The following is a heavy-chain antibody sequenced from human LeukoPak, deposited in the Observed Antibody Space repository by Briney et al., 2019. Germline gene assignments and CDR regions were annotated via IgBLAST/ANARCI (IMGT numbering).Heavy chain of an antibody. V-gene: IGHV1-46*01. CDR2: ISPNGGST. D-gene: IGHD6-6*01. J-gene: IGHJ4*02. CDR1: GYTFTSYY. CDR3: ARGEYSSSSCLDY. Sequence: ASVTVSCKASGYTFTSYYKHWVRQAPAQGLEWMGIISPNGGSTSYAQKFQGRVTMTRDTSTTTVYMELSSLRSEDTTVCYCARGEYSSSSCLDYWGQGTLVTVSS.